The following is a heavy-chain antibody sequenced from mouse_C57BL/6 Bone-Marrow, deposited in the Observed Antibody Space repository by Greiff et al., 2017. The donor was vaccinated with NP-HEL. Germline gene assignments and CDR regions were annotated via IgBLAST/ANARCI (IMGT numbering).Heavy chain of an antibody. CDR2: IDPANGNT. V-gene: IGHV14-3*01. CDR1: GFNIKNTY. CDR3: ARDSYYYGSSWWYFDV. Sequence: VQLKESVAELVRPGASVKLSCTASGFNIKNTYMHWVKQRPEQGLEWIGRIDPANGNTKYAPKFQGKATITADTSSNTAYLQLSSLTSEDTAIYYCARDSYYYGSSWWYFDVWGTGTTVTVSS. J-gene: IGHJ1*03. D-gene: IGHD1-1*01.